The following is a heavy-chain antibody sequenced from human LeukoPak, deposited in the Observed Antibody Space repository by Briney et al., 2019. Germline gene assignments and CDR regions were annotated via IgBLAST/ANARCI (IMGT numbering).Heavy chain of an antibody. Sequence: PSETLSLTCTVSGGSISSYYWSWIRQPPGKGLEWIGYIYYSGSTNYNPSLKSRVTISVDTSKNQFSLKLSSVTAADTAVYYCAREGDYVWGSPGPSRRYAFDIWGQGTMVTVSS. V-gene: IGHV4-59*01. J-gene: IGHJ3*02. CDR1: GGSISSYY. CDR3: AREGDYVWGSPGPSRRYAFDI. D-gene: IGHD3-16*01. CDR2: IYYSGST.